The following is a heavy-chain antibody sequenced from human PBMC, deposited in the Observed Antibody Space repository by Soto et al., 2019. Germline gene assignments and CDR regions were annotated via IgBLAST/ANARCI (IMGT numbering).Heavy chain of an antibody. CDR3: AKLVAH. CDR1: GFTFSNHA. D-gene: IGHD6-6*01. Sequence: EVQLLESGGGLIQPGGSLRLSCAASGFTFSNHAMSWVRQTPGKGLEWVSSFSPSGASTYYADSVKGRFTISSYNSTRTLYLQMDSRRAEDTAVYYCAKLVAHWHQGTLVTFPS. CDR2: FSPSGAST. V-gene: IGHV3-23*01. J-gene: IGHJ4*02.